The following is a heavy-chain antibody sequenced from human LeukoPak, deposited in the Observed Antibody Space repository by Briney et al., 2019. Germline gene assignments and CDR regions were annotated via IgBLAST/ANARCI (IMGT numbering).Heavy chain of an antibody. CDR2: ISYGGSNK. CDR3: AREGAYSSGWSNWFDP. J-gene: IGHJ5*02. V-gene: IGHV3-30*04. D-gene: IGHD6-19*01. CDR1: GFTFSSYA. Sequence: GGSLRLSCAASGFTFSSYAMHWVRQAPGKGLEWVAVISYGGSNKYYADSVKGRFTISRDNSKNTLYLQMNSLRAEDTAVYYCAREGAYSSGWSNWFDPWGQETLVTVSS.